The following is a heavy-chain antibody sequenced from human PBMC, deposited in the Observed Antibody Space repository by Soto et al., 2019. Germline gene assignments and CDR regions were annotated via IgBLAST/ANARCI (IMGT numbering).Heavy chain of an antibody. J-gene: IGHJ6*02. CDR1: GGSISSSSYY. CDR2: IHYSGST. V-gene: IGHV4-39*02. CDR3: AREDDGGDRDYYGLDV. Sequence: SETLSLTCTVSGGSISSSSYYWGWIRQPPGKGLEWIGSIHYSGSTNYNPSLKSRVTISVDTSKNQFSLQLSSVTAADTAVYFCAREDDGGDRDYYGLDVWGQGTTVTVSS. D-gene: IGHD2-21*02.